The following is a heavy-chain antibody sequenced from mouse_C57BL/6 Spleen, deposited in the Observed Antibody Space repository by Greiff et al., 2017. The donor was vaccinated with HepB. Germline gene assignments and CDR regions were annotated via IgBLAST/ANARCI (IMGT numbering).Heavy chain of an antibody. V-gene: IGHV1-26*01. Sequence: VQLQQSGPELVKPGASVKISCKASGYTFTDYYMNWVKQSHGKSLEWIGDINPNNGGTSYNQKFKGKATLTVDKSSSTAYMELRSLTSEDSAVYYCARYPFDVWGTGTTVTVSS. J-gene: IGHJ1*03. CDR2: INPNNGGT. CDR3: ARYPFDV. CDR1: GYTFTDYY.